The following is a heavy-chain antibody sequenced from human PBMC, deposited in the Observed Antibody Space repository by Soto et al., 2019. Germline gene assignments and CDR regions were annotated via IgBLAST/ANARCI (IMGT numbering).Heavy chain of an antibody. D-gene: IGHD5-18*01. CDR2: IYYSGST. J-gene: IGHJ5*02. CDR3: ARIPVDTYMINWFDP. CDR1: GVSVSSGDYY. V-gene: IGHV4-61*08. Sequence: SETLSLTCTFSGVSVSSGDYYCSWIRQPPWKGLEWIGYIYYSGSTNYNPSLKSRVSISLDTSKNQFSLRLTSVTAADTAVYYCARIPVDTYMINWFDPLGQGTLVIVSS.